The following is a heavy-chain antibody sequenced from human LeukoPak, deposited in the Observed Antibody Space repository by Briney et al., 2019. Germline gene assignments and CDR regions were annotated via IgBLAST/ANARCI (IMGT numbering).Heavy chain of an antibody. Sequence: GGFLRLSCAASGFTFSSYWMHWVRQAPGKGLVWVSRINSDGSSTNYADSVKGRFTISRDNAKNTLHLQMNSLRAEDTAVYYCARGARGSGTASDYWGQGTLVTVSS. V-gene: IGHV3-74*01. J-gene: IGHJ4*02. CDR2: INSDGSST. CDR3: ARGARGSGTASDY. D-gene: IGHD3-10*01. CDR1: GFTFSSYW.